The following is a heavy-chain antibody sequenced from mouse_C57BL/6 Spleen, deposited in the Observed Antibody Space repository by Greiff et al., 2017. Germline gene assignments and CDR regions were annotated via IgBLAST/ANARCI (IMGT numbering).Heavy chain of an antibody. CDR1: GFTFSSYA. CDR2: ISDGGSYT. D-gene: IGHD2-4*01. J-gene: IGHJ4*01. Sequence: EVMLVESGGGLVKPGGSLKLSCAASGFTFSSYAMSWVRQTPEKRLEWVATISDGGSYTYYPDNVKGRFTSSRDNAKNNLYLQMSNLKSEDTAMYYCARSYYDYGGPVAMDYWGQGTSVTVSS. V-gene: IGHV5-4*03. CDR3: ARSYYDYGGPVAMDY.